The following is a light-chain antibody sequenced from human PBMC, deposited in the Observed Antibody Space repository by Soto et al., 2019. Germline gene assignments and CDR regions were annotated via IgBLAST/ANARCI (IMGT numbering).Light chain of an antibody. CDR1: QGINNN. V-gene: IGKV1-27*01. CDR2: GAS. J-gene: IGKJ1*01. CDR3: QKYDSAPLT. Sequence: DIQMTQSPSSLSASVGDSVTITCRASQGINNNLAWYQQKPGKVPKLLIYGASTLQSGVPSRFSGSRSGTDFTLTISSLQPEDVATYYCQKYDSAPLTFGQGTKVDFK.